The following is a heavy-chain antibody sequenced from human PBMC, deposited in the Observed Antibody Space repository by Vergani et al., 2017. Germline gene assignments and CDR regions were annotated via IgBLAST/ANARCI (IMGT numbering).Heavy chain of an antibody. CDR3: ARLSYDTTPYLQGGYDC. CDR1: GFTFSACP. J-gene: IGHJ4*02. D-gene: IGHD3-22*01. Sequence: EVQLLQSGGGVIQPGGSVRLSCAASGFTFSACPMTWVRKAPGKGREWVSAISARYPSTYYADSVKGRFTISRDNSKNMLYLQMNSLRAEDTAVYYCARLSYDTTPYLQGGYDCWGQGTLVSVSS. V-gene: IGHV3-23*01. CDR2: ISARYPST.